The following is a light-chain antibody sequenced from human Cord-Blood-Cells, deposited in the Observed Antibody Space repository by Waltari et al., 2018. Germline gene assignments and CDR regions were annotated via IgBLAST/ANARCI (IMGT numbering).Light chain of an antibody. V-gene: IGKV3-15*01. J-gene: IGKJ5*01. CDR3: QQDNNWPPIT. Sequence: EIVMTQSPATLSVSPGERATLSCRASQSVSSNLAWYQQKPGQAPRLLIYGASTRATGSPARVSGSGSGTEFTLTISSLQSEDFSVYYCQQDNNWPPITFGQGTRLEIK. CDR2: GAS. CDR1: QSVSSN.